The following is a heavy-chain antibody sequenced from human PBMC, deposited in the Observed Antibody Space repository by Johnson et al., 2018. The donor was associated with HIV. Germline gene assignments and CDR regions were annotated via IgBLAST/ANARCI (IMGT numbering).Heavy chain of an antibody. CDR1: GFTFSNAW. CDR3: ARRGDFGAYYPFDF. CDR2: LKSKVDGGTT. J-gene: IGHJ3*01. D-gene: IGHD4/OR15-4a*01. V-gene: IGHV3-15*01. Sequence: VQLVESGGGLVKPGGSLRLSCAASGFTFSNAWMNWVRQAPGKGLEWVGRLKSKVDGGTTDYAAPVKARFTISRDDSKNSLYLQMNSLKTEDTAVYYCARRGDFGAYYPFDFWGQGTMVTVSS.